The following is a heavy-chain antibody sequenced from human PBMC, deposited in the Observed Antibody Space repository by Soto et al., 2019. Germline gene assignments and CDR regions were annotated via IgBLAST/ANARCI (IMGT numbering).Heavy chain of an antibody. J-gene: IGHJ5*02. CDR3: ARARVLSIYGDYLNWFDP. Sequence: ASVKVSCKASCYTFTSYGISWVRPAPGQGLEWMGWISAYNGNTNYAQKLQGRVTMTTDTSTSTAYMELRSLRSDDTAVYYCARARVLSIYGDYLNWFDPWGQGTLVTVSS. V-gene: IGHV1-18*01. D-gene: IGHD4-17*01. CDR2: ISAYNGNT. CDR1: CYTFTSYG.